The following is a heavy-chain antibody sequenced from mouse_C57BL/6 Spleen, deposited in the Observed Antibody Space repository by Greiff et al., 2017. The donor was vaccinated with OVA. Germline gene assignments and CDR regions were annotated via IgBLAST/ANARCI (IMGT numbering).Heavy chain of an antibody. CDR1: GYTFTSYW. D-gene: IGHD1-1*01. Sequence: QVQLQQPGAELVKPGASVKLSCKASGYTFTSYWMHWVKQRPGQGLEWIGMIHPNSGSTNYNEKFKSKATLTVDKSSSTAYMQLSSLTSEDSAVYYCARYYYGSEGFAYWGQGTLVTVSA. V-gene: IGHV1-64*01. CDR3: ARYYYGSEGFAY. CDR2: IHPNSGST. J-gene: IGHJ3*01.